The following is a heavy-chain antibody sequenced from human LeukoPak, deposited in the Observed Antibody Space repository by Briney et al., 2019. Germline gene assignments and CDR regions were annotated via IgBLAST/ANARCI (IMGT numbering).Heavy chain of an antibody. D-gene: IGHD3-22*01. CDR2: IKQDGSEK. Sequence: GGSLRLSCATSGFTFSSFWMSWVHQAPGRGLEWVANIKQDGSEKYFVDSVKGRFTISRDNAKNSLYLQMESLRAEDTAVYYCARGEYYYDGGYWGQGTLVTVSS. V-gene: IGHV3-7*04. CDR1: GFTFSSFW. J-gene: IGHJ4*02. CDR3: ARGEYYYDGGY.